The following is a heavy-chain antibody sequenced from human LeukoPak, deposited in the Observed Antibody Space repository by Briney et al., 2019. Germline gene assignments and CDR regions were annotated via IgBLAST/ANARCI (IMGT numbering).Heavy chain of an antibody. J-gene: IGHJ4*02. D-gene: IGHD6-19*01. CDR1: GFTFSSYA. CDR3: ARRAAVATNDY. Sequence: PGRSLRLSCAASGFTFSSYAMHWVRQAPGKGLEWVAVISYDGSNKYYADSVKGRFTISRDNSKNTLYLQMNSLRAEDTAVYYCARRAAVATNDYWGQGTLVTVSS. CDR2: ISYDGSNK. V-gene: IGHV3-30-3*01.